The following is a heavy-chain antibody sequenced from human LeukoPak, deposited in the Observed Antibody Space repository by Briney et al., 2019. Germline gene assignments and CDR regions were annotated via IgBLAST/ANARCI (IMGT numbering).Heavy chain of an antibody. CDR3: TRDLNSGGSW. Sequence: GGSLRLSCAASGFTFSSYSMNWVRQAPGKGLEWVSHITASGTAMFYADSVKGRFTISRDNSKNILYLQMNRLRAEDTAVYYCTRDLNSGGSWWGQGTLVTVSS. CDR1: GFTFSSYS. D-gene: IGHD2-15*01. CDR2: ITASGTAM. V-gene: IGHV3-48*01. J-gene: IGHJ4*02.